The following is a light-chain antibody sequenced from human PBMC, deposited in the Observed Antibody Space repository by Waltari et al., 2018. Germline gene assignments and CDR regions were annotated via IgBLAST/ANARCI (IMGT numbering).Light chain of an antibody. J-gene: IGKJ4*01. CDR1: QDISNY. CDR2: DAS. CDR3: QQYDNLPFT. Sequence: DIQMTQSPSSLSASVGDRVTITCQASQDISNYLSWYQQKPGKAPKLLIYDASNLEAGVPSRFSGSGSGTDFTFTISSLQPEDIATYYCQQYDNLPFTFGGGTKVEIK. V-gene: IGKV1-33*01.